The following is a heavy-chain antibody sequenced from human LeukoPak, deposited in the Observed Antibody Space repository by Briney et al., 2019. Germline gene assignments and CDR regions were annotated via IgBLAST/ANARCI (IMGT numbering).Heavy chain of an antibody. J-gene: IGHJ4*02. CDR3: ARDRGSGWSVDY. V-gene: IGHV4-30-4*01. Sequence: KASQTLSLTCTVSGGSISSGDYYWSWIRQPPGKGLEWIGYIYYSGSTYYNPSLKSRVTISIDTSKNQFSLKLSSVTAADTAVYYCARDRGSGWSVDYWGQGTLVTVSS. CDR1: GGSISSGDYY. CDR2: IYYSGST. D-gene: IGHD6-19*01.